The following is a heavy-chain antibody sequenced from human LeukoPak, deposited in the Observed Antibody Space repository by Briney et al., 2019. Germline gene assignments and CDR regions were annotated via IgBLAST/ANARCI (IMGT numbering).Heavy chain of an antibody. V-gene: IGHV3-21*01. Sequence: PGGSLRLSCAASGFTFSSYSMNWVRQAPGKGLEWVSSISSSSSFIYYADSVKGRFTISRDNAKNSLYLQMNSLRAEDTAVYYCATNYYDSSGYLHYYYMDVWGKGTTVTVSS. D-gene: IGHD3-22*01. J-gene: IGHJ6*03. CDR3: ATNYYDSSGYLHYYYMDV. CDR1: GFTFSSYS. CDR2: ISSSSSFI.